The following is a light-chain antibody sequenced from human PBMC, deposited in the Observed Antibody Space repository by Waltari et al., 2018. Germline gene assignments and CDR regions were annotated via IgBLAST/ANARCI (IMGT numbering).Light chain of an antibody. CDR1: QSLLHTDGYTY. CDR3: MQHKALPLT. V-gene: IGKV2-40*01. CDR2: GGS. J-gene: IGKJ4*01. Sequence: DIVMTQTPLSLPVTPGEPASISCRSSQSLLHTDGYTYLDWYLQKPGQSPQLLIYGGSNRASGVPDRFSGSGSGTDFTLKISKVEAEDVGVYYCMQHKALPLTFGGGTKGRSN.